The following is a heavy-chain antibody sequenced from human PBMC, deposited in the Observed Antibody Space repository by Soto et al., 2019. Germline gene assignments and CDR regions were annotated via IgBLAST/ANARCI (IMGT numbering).Heavy chain of an antibody. CDR2: MYFSGFYSGST. CDR3: ARGFDILTFGFCLDY. J-gene: IGHJ4*02. Sequence: PSETLSLTCTVSGGSMSSSSCYWGWIRQPPGKRLEWIANMYFSGFYSGSTSYNPSLKSRVTISVDTSKNQFSLQVSSVTAADTAVYYCARGFDILTFGFCLDYWGQGSLVTVYS. D-gene: IGHD3-9*01. CDR1: GGSMSSSSCY. V-gene: IGHV4-39*01.